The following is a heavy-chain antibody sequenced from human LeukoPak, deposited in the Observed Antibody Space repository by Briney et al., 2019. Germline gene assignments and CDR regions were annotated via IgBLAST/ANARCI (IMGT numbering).Heavy chain of an antibody. CDR1: GFTFSSYS. CDR2: ISSSSGYI. D-gene: IGHD3-22*01. Sequence: GGSLRLSCAASGFTFSSYSMNWVRQAPGKGLEGVSSISSSSGYIYYADSVKGRFTISRDNAKNSLYLQMNSLRAEDTAVYYCAKKWSGDYDSSGVNDAFDIWGQGTMVTVSS. J-gene: IGHJ3*02. CDR3: AKKWSGDYDSSGVNDAFDI. V-gene: IGHV3-21*01.